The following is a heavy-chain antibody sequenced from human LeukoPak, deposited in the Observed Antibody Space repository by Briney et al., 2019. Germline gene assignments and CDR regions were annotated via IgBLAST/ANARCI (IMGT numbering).Heavy chain of an antibody. D-gene: IGHD3-22*01. V-gene: IGHV3-23*01. CDR1: GITLSNYG. J-gene: IGHJ4*02. CDR2: ISDTGGST. Sequence: GGSMRLSCAVSGITLSNYGMSWVRQAPGKGLEWVAGISDTGGSTNYADSVKGRFTISRDNPKNTLYLQMNSLRAEDAAVYFCAKRGVVIRVILVGFHKQAYYFDSWGQGALVTVSS. CDR3: AKRGVVIRVILVGFHKQAYYFDS.